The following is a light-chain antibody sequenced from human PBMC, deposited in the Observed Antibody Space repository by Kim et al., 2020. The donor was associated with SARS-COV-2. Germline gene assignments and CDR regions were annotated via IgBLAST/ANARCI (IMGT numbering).Light chain of an antibody. Sequence: SYELTQPLSVSVALGQTATITCGGNNIGTKNVHWYQQKPGQAPVVVIYRDNDRPSEIPERFSGSNSGSTATLTISRAQAGDEADYYCQVWDSNTYV. CDR3: QVWDSNTYV. J-gene: IGLJ1*01. CDR1: NIGTKN. V-gene: IGLV3-9*01. CDR2: RDN.